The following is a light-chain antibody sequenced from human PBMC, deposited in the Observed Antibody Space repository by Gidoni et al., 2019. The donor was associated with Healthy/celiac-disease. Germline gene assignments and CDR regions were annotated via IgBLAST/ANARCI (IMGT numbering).Light chain of an antibody. V-gene: IGKV3-11*01. J-gene: IGKJ4*01. CDR1: QSVSSY. CDR2: DAS. Sequence: EIVLTQSPATLSLSPGERATLSCRASQSVSSYLAWYQQKPGQAPRLLIYDASNRATSIPARFSGSGSGTDFTLTISSLEPEDFAVYYCQQRSNWQSTFGGGTKVEIK. CDR3: QQRSNWQST.